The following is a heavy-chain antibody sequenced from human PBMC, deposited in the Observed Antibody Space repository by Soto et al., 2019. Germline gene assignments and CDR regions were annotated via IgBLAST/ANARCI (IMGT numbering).Heavy chain of an antibody. CDR3: ARDRGYNWNYGWFDP. CDR1: GYTFTSYG. D-gene: IGHD1-7*01. Sequence: QVQLVQSGAEVKKPGASVKVSCKASGYTFTSYGISWARQAPGQGLEWMGRISAYNGNTNYAQKLQGRVTMTTDTSTSTAYMELRSLRSDDTAVYYCARDRGYNWNYGWFDPWGQGTLVTVSS. CDR2: ISAYNGNT. J-gene: IGHJ5*02. V-gene: IGHV1-18*01.